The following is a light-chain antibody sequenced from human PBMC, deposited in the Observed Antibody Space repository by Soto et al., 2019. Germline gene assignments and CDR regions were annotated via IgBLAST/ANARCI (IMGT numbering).Light chain of an antibody. Sequence: QSVLTQPPSASGTPGQRVTISCSGSNSTIGSKTLNWYQQVPGSAPKLLIYTTNQRPSGVPDRFSGSKSGTSASLVISGLQSEDEADYYCAAWNDSLTGVVFGGGTKLTVL. CDR2: TTN. CDR1: NSTIGSKT. J-gene: IGLJ2*01. CDR3: AAWNDSLTGVV. V-gene: IGLV1-44*01.